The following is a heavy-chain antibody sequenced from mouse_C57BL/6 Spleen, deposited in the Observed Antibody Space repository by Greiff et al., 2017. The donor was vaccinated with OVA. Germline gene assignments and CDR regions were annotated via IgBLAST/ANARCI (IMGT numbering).Heavy chain of an antibody. CDR3: AREDGSSYVDAMDY. D-gene: IGHD1-1*01. V-gene: IGHV1-50*01. CDR2: IDPSDSYT. J-gene: IGHJ4*01. Sequence: QVQLQQPGAELVKPGASVKLSCKASGYTFTSYWMQWVKQRPGQGLEWIGEIDPSDSYTNYNQKFKGKATLTVDTSSSPAYMQLSSLTSEDSAVYDCAREDGSSYVDAMDYWGQGTSVTVSS. CDR1: GYTFTSYW.